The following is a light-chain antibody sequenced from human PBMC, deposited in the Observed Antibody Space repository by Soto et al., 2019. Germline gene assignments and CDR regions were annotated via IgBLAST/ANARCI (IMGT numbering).Light chain of an antibody. CDR1: GGHSGYA. CDR3: QTWGTGTVV. Sequence: QPVLTQSPSASASLGASVKLTCTLSGGHSGYAIAWHQQQPEKGPRYLMKLNSDGSHNRGDGIPDRFSGSSSGAERYLTISSLQSEDEADYYCQTWGTGTVVFGGGTKVTVL. CDR2: LNSDGSH. J-gene: IGLJ2*01. V-gene: IGLV4-69*01.